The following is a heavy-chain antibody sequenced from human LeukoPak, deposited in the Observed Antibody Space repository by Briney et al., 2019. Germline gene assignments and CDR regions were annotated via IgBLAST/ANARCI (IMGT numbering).Heavy chain of an antibody. Sequence: PSETLSLTCTVSGGSITSYYWSWIRQPAGKGLEWIGRIYPSGSTNYNPSLKSRVSMSVDTSKNQFSPKLTSVTAADTAVYYCARTSPRAATFDYWGQGTLVTVSS. J-gene: IGHJ4*02. D-gene: IGHD2-15*01. CDR2: IYPSGST. CDR3: ARTSPRAATFDY. CDR1: GGSITSYY. V-gene: IGHV4-4*07.